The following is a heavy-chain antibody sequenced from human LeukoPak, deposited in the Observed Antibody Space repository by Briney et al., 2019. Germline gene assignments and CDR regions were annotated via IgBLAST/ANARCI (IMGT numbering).Heavy chain of an antibody. CDR2: MNPNSGNT. CDR3: ARAGEFIVVVPAATKGFDY. D-gene: IGHD2-2*01. V-gene: IGHV1-8*03. CDR1: GYTFTSYD. J-gene: IGHJ4*02. Sequence: GASVKVSCKASGYTFTSYDINWVRQATGQGLEGMGWMNPNSGNTGYAQKFQGRVTITRNTSISTAYMELSSLRSEDTAVYYCARAGEFIVVVPAATKGFDYWGQGTLVTVSS.